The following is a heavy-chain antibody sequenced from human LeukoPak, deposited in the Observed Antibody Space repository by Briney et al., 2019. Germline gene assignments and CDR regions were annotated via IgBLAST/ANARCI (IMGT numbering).Heavy chain of an antibody. CDR1: GGSISSYY. J-gene: IGHJ5*02. CDR2: IYYGGST. CDR3: ARSPFVYSSSWILWFDP. V-gene: IGHV4-59*08. Sequence: SETLSLTCAVSGGSISSYYWSWIRQPPGKGLEWIGYIYYGGSTNYNPSLKSRVTISVDTSKNQFSLKLSSVTAADTAVYYCARSPFVYSSSWILWFDPWGQGTLVTASS. D-gene: IGHD6-13*01.